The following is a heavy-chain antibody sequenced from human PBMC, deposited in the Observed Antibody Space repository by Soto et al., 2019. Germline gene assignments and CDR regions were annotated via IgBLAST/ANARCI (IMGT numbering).Heavy chain of an antibody. D-gene: IGHD2-8*01. V-gene: IGHV1-3*01. Sequence: QVQFVQSGAEVKKPGASVRLSCKPSGYTLPNYSVQWVRQAAGEGLQWLGWINPGSGYRGSSRTLQGRPTLSMDKSASTYYMDLTSLTPEDTAVYFCTRDLNGGNPFDYWGQGTLVTVSS. CDR2: INPGSGYR. CDR1: GYTLPNYS. CDR3: TRDLNGGNPFDY. J-gene: IGHJ4*02.